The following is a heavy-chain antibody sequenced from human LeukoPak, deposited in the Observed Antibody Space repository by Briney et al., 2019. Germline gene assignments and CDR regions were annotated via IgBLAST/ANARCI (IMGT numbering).Heavy chain of an antibody. J-gene: IGHJ4*02. V-gene: IGHV4-34*01. CDR3: ARGPKYYDILTGYYGRYFDY. Sequence: SETLSLTCAVCGGSFSGYYWSWIRQPPGKGLEWIGEINHSGSTNYNPSLKSRVTISVDTSKNQFSLKLSSVTAADTAVYYCARGPKYYDILTGYYGRYFDYWGQGTLVTVSS. D-gene: IGHD3-9*01. CDR1: GGSFSGYY. CDR2: INHSGST.